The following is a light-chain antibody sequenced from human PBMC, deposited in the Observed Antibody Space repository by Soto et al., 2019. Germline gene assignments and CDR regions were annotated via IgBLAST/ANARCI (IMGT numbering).Light chain of an antibody. CDR2: EVT. CDR1: SSDVGAYNY. J-gene: IGLJ2*01. V-gene: IGLV2-14*01. CDR3: SSYTDSNTVL. Sequence: QSVLTQPASVSGSPGLSITISCTGTSSDVGAYNYVSWYQHHPGKAPKLIIYEVTNRPSGVSNRFSGSKSGNTASLTISGLQAEDEADYYCSSYTDSNTVLFGGGTKLTVL.